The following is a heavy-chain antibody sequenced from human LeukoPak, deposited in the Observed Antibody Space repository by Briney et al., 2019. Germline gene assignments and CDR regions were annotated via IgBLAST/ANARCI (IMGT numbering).Heavy chain of an antibody. Sequence: RGSLRLSCAASGLSVRGNYMSWVRQAPGRGLEWVSVLYRDGSAFYADSVEGRFSISRDNPKSTVYLRMNGLRPEDTAVYYCARLGGHRDCINGVCYFCDNWGQGIPVTVSS. V-gene: IGHV3-66*01. CDR3: ARLGGHRDCINGVCYFCDN. D-gene: IGHD2-8*01. CDR1: GLSVRGNY. CDR2: LYRDGSA. J-gene: IGHJ4*02.